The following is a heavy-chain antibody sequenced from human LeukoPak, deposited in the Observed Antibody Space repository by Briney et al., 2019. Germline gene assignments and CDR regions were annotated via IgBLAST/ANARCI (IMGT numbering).Heavy chain of an antibody. CDR2: ISAYNGNT. D-gene: IGHD3-22*01. CDR1: GYTFTSYG. CDR3: ARDRLTYYYDSSGYQTFDY. V-gene: IGHV1-18*01. J-gene: IGHJ4*02. Sequence: ASVKVSCKASGYTFTSYGISWVRQAPGQGLEGMGWISAYNGNTNYAQKLQGRVTMTTDTSTSTAYMELRSLRSDDTAVYYCARDRLTYYYDSSGYQTFDYWGQGTLVTVSP.